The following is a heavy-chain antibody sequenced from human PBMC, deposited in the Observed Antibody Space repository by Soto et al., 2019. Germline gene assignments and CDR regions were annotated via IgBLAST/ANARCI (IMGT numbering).Heavy chain of an antibody. CDR2: IKGGESAM. Sequence: QLVESGGGLVQPGGSLRLSCAASGFTFSNSWMTWVRQAPGKGLEWVANIKGGESAMSYLDSVRGRFTVSRDNAKNSLYLQMNSLRAEDTALYYCARDVSPGSSGWYFDAFDIWGQGTMVTVSS. J-gene: IGHJ3*02. D-gene: IGHD6-13*01. CDR1: GFTFSNSW. CDR3: ARDVSPGSSGWYFDAFDI. V-gene: IGHV3-7*05.